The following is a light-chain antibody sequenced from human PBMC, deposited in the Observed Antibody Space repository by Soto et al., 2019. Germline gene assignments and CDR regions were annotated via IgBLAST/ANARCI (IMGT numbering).Light chain of an antibody. Sequence: DIAMAQSPSTLSVSVGDSVTITCRASQTVNRYLAWYHQKPGKTPKLLIHEASTLQTGVPSRFAGSGSGTEFTLTISGLQPDDFGIYFCQQYKYYWTFGQGTKVDI. V-gene: IGKV1-5*01. CDR2: EAS. CDR3: QQYKYYWT. J-gene: IGKJ1*01. CDR1: QTVNRY.